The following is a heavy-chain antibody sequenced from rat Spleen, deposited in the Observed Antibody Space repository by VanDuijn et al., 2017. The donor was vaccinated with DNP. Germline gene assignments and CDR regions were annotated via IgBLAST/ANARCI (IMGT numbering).Heavy chain of an antibody. J-gene: IGHJ2*01. Sequence: EVQLVESGGDLVQPGRSLKLFCAASGFTFSDYYMAWVRQAPTKGLEWVATISHDGSSTDYRDSVKGRFTIFRDNAKATLYLQMDSLRSEDTATYYCAKPDHWGQGVMVTVSS. CDR1: GFTFSDYY. CDR2: ISHDGSST. CDR3: AKPDH. V-gene: IGHV5-7*01.